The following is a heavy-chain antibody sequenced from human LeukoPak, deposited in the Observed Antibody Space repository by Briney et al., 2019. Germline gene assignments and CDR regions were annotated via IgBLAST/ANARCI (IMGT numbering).Heavy chain of an antibody. V-gene: IGHV3-11*01. CDR2: ISRSGSTK. J-gene: IGHJ6*03. Sequence: PGGSLRLSCAASGFTFSDYNMRWIRQAPGKGLEWVSSISRSGSTKYYADSVKGRFTISRDNAKNSLFLQMNSLRAEDTAVYYCARVLRYCSGGNCYSGGLGYMDVWGKGTTVAISS. CDR1: GFTFSDYN. CDR3: ARVLRYCSGGNCYSGGLGYMDV. D-gene: IGHD2-15*01.